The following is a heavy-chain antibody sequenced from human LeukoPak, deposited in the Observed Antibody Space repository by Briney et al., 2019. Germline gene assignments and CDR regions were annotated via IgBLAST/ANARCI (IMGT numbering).Heavy chain of an antibody. D-gene: IGHD3-10*01. Sequence: PGGSLRLSCAASGFTFSSYAMSWVRQAPGKGLEWVSCISDSGGSTYYADSVKGRFTISRDNPKNTLYLQMNSLRAEDTAIYYCAKDQSRGRFIYGSTEGGFNYWGQGTLVTVSS. CDR1: GFTFSSYA. CDR3: AKDQSRGRFIYGSTEGGFNY. V-gene: IGHV3-23*01. CDR2: ISDSGGST. J-gene: IGHJ4*02.